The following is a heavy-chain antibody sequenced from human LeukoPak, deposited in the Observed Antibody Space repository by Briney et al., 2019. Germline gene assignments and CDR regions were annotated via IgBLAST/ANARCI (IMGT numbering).Heavy chain of an antibody. CDR3: AKRDSSGYYSYFDY. CDR1: GFTFSIYS. V-gene: IGHV3-21*04. J-gene: IGHJ4*02. Sequence: GGSLRLSCAASGFTFSIYSMNWVRQAPGKGLEWVSSISSSSSYIYYADSVKGRLTISRDNAKNSLYLQMNSLRAEDTAVYYCAKRDSSGYYSYFDYWGQGTLVTVSS. D-gene: IGHD3-22*01. CDR2: ISSSSSYI.